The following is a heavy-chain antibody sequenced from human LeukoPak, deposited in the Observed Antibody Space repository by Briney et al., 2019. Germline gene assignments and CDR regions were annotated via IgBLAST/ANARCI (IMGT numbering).Heavy chain of an antibody. J-gene: IGHJ6*03. CDR1: GFTFSSYW. CDR3: ARAYYGGNSYYYYYMDV. Sequence: GGSLRLSCAASGFTFSSYWTHWVRQAPGKGLVWVSRINSDGSSTSYADSVKGRFTISRDNAKNTLYLQMNSLRAEDTAVYYCARAYYGGNSYYYYYMDVWGKGTTVTVSS. CDR2: INSDGSST. D-gene: IGHD4-23*01. V-gene: IGHV3-74*01.